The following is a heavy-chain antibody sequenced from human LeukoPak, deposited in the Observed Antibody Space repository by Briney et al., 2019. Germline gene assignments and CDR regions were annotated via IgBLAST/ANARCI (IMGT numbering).Heavy chain of an antibody. J-gene: IGHJ3*02. D-gene: IGHD1-14*01. CDR3: AGNRDAFDI. CDR1: GDSISFYY. Sequence: SETLSLTCTVSGDSISFYYWSWIRQPPGKGLEWIGYIYYGGSTNYNPSLKSRVTISVDTSKNQFSLKLSSVTAADTAVYYCAGNRDAFDIWGQGTMVTVSS. CDR2: IYYGGST. V-gene: IGHV4-59*08.